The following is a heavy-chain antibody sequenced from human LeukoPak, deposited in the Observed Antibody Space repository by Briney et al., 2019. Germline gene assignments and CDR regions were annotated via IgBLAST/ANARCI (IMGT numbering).Heavy chain of an antibody. J-gene: IGHJ5*02. Sequence: AETLSLTCAVYGGSFSGYYWSWIRQPPGKGLEWIGEINHSGSTNYNPSLKSRVTISVDTSKNQFSLKLSSVTAADTAVYYCARGSYYYGSGSHIPYWFDPWGQGTLVTVSS. CDR2: INHSGST. D-gene: IGHD3-10*01. CDR3: ARGSYYYGSGSHIPYWFDP. CDR1: GGSFSGYY. V-gene: IGHV4-34*01.